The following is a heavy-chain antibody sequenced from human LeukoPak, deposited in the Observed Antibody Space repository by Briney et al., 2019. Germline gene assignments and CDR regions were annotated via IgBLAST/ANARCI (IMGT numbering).Heavy chain of an antibody. V-gene: IGHV1-69*06. CDR3: ARDANSDDSSGYPRGGFDY. J-gene: IGHJ4*02. Sequence: SVKVSCKASGGTFSSYAISWVRQAPGQGLEWMGGIIPIFGTANYAQKFQGRVTITADKSTSTAYMELSSLRSEDTAVYYCARDANSDDSSGYPRGGFDYWGQGTLVTVSS. CDR2: IIPIFGTA. D-gene: IGHD3-22*01. CDR1: GGTFSSYA.